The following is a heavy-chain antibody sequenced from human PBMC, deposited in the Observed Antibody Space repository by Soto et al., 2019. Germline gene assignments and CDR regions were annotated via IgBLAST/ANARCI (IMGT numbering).Heavy chain of an antibody. J-gene: IGHJ6*02. CDR3: AKDRLNYYDSSGYLASYYYYGMDV. D-gene: IGHD3-22*01. CDR1: EFTFTSYV. CDR2: ISYDGSNK. Sequence: CAPSEFTFTSYVMHWVRQAPGKGLEWVAVISYDGSNKYYADSVKGRFTISRDNSKNTLYLQMNSLRAEDTAVYYCAKDRLNYYDSSGYLASYYYYGMDVWGQGTTLTVSS. V-gene: IGHV3-30*18.